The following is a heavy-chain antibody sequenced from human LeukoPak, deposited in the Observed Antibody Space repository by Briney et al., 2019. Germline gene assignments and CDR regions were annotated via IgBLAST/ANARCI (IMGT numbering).Heavy chain of an antibody. Sequence: GGSLRLSCVAYGFTFSSTWMTWVRQAPGKGLEWVASIKQDGSEKYYVDSVKGRFTVSRDNAKNSLYLQMNSLRAEDTAVYYCVIIPYGSGSYYNPRPYDAFDIWGQGTMVTVSS. CDR2: IKQDGSEK. CDR1: GFTFSSTW. V-gene: IGHV3-7*01. D-gene: IGHD3-10*01. J-gene: IGHJ3*02. CDR3: VIIPYGSGSYYNPRPYDAFDI.